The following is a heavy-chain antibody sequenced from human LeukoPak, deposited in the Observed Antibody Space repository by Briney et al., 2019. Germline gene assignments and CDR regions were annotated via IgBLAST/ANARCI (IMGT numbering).Heavy chain of an antibody. J-gene: IGHJ3*02. Sequence: ASVKVSCKASGGTFSSYAISWVRQAPGQELEWMGGIIPIFGTANYAQKFQGRVTITADGSTSTAYMELSSLRSEDTAVYYCARAHSTNDAFDIWGQGTMVTVSS. CDR2: IIPIFGTA. CDR1: GGTFSSYA. CDR3: ARAHSTNDAFDI. V-gene: IGHV1-69*13.